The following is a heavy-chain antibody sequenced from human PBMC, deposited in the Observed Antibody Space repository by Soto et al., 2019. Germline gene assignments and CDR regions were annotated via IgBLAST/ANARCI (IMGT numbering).Heavy chain of an antibody. CDR2: INSDGGST. V-gene: IGHV3-74*01. Sequence: GGSLRLSCAASGFTFSSYWMHWVRQAPGKGLVWVSRINSDGGSTSYADSVKGRFTISRDNSKNTLYLQMNSLRAVDTAVYYCAKDAGGYGDYPYWGQGTLVTVSS. D-gene: IGHD4-17*01. J-gene: IGHJ4*02. CDR3: AKDAGGYGDYPY. CDR1: GFTFSSYW.